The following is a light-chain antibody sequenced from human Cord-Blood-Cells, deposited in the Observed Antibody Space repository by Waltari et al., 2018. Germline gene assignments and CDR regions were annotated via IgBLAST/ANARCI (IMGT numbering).Light chain of an antibody. CDR2: AAS. CDR1: QSISSY. Sequence: DIQMTQSPSSLSASVGDRVTITCRASQSISSYLNWYQQKPGQAPQLLIYAASSLQSGVPSRFSGSGSGTDSTLTISSLQPEDFATYYCQQSDSTPYTFGQGTKLEIK. J-gene: IGKJ2*01. V-gene: IGKV1-39*01. CDR3: QQSDSTPYT.